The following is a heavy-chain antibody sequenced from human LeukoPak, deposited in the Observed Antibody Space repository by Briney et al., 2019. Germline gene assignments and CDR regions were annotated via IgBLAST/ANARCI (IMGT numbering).Heavy chain of an antibody. D-gene: IGHD3-9*01. Sequence: GGPLRLSCAASGFTFDDYGMSWVRQAPGNGLEWASGINWNGGSTAYADFVKGRFTISRDNAKISLYLQMNSLRAEDTALYYCASNYDILTGYYKSWGRGTLVTVSS. CDR2: INWNGGST. V-gene: IGHV3-20*04. J-gene: IGHJ4*02. CDR1: GFTFDDYG. CDR3: ASNYDILTGYYKS.